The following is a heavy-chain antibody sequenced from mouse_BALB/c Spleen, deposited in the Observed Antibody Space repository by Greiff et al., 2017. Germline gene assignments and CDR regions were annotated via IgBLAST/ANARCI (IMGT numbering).Heavy chain of an antibody. Sequence: EVQGVESGAELVKPGASVKLSCTASGFNIKDTYMHWVKQRPEQGLEWIGRIDPANGNTKYDPKFQGKATITADTSSNTAYLQLSSLTSEDTAVYYCARDFAYWGQGTLVTVSA. J-gene: IGHJ3*01. V-gene: IGHV14-3*02. CDR2: IDPANGNT. CDR1: GFNIKDTY. CDR3: ARDFAY.